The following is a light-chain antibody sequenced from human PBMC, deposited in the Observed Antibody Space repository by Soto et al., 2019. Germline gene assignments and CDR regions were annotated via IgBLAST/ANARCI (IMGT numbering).Light chain of an antibody. CDR1: QSISSY. V-gene: IGKV1-39*01. J-gene: IGKJ5*01. CDR3: QQSNRTPYT. CDR2: AAS. Sequence: DIQRTQSPSSLSASFGYRVTTPCLASQSISSYLNWYQQKPGKAPKLLIYAASSLQSWVPSRFSGSGSGTDFTLTISSLQPEDFATYYCQQSNRTPYTFGQGTRLEIK.